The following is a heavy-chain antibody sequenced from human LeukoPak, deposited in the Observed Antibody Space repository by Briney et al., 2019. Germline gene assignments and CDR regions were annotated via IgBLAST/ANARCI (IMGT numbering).Heavy chain of an antibody. CDR1: GFTFTTYW. D-gene: IGHD3-10*01. CDR3: AKSRWYGSGSYRGNYMDV. V-gene: IGHV3-7*01. J-gene: IGHJ6*03. Sequence: PGESLRLSCAASGFTFTTYWMGWVRQAPGKGLEWVANINQDGTEKYYVDSVKGRFTISRDNAKNSLDLQMNSLRVEDTAVYYCAKSRWYGSGSYRGNYMDVWGKGTTVTISS. CDR2: INQDGTEK.